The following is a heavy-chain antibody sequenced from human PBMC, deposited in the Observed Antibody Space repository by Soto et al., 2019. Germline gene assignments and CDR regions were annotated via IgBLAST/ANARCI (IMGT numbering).Heavy chain of an antibody. J-gene: IGHJ4*02. V-gene: IGHV3-23*01. CDR2: ISGSGDST. D-gene: IGHD1-26*01. CDR3: ARRGSGSYYDY. CDR1: GFTFSNYA. Sequence: EVQLLESGGGLVQPGGSLRLSCAASGFTFSNYAMNWVRQAPVKGLEWVSVISGSGDSTYHADSVKGRFTISRDNSMNTLYLQMTSLRADDTAVYYCARRGSGSYYDYWGQGTLVTVSS.